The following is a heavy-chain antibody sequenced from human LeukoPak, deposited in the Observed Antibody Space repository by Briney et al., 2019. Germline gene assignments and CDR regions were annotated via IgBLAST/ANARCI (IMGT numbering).Heavy chain of an antibody. CDR3: TRYRGYFDY. V-gene: IGHV3-9*01. CDR2: ISWNSGSI. D-gene: IGHD3-10*01. CDR1: GFTFDDYA. Sequence: PGGSLRLSCAASGFTFDDYAMHWVRQAPGKGLEWVSGISWNSGSIGYADPVKGRFTISRDNAKNSLYLQMNSLKTEDTAVYYCTRYRGYFDYWGPGTLVTVSS. J-gene: IGHJ4*02.